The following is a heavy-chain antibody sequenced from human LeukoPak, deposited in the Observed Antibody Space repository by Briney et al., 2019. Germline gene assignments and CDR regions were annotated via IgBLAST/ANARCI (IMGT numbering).Heavy chain of an antibody. Sequence: PGRSLRLSCAASGFTFSSYGMHWVRQAPGKGLEWVAVISYDGSNKYYADSVKGRFTISRDNSKNTLYLQMNSLRAEDMAVYYRAKTSSWSLGDVWGKGTTVTVSS. D-gene: IGHD6-13*01. J-gene: IGHJ6*04. CDR1: GFTFSSYG. CDR2: ISYDGSNK. CDR3: AKTSSWSLGDV. V-gene: IGHV3-30*18.